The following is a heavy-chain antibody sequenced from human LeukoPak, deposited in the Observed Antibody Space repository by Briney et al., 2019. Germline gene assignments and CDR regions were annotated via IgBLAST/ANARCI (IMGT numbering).Heavy chain of an antibody. Sequence: GGSLRLSCAASGFTFSNYGMHWVRQAPGKGLEWVAVIWNDGSDRDYADSVKGRFTISRDNSKNSLYLQMNSLRTEDTALYYCAKDIRGRCDFWSGYYGPSFDYWGQGTLVTVSS. J-gene: IGHJ4*02. V-gene: IGHV3-33*03. CDR3: AKDIRGRCDFWSGYYGPSFDY. D-gene: IGHD3-3*01. CDR1: GFTFSNYG. CDR2: IWNDGSDR.